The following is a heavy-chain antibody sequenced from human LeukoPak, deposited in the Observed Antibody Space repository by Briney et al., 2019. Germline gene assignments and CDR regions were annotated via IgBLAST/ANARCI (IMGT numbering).Heavy chain of an antibody. Sequence: SETLSLTCTISGASISSFYWSWIRQPPGKGLEWIGCINYSGSTNYNPSLKSRVTISVDTSKNQFSLKLSSVTAADTAVYYCAGRTYFYDSSGYYFDYWGQGTLVTVSS. J-gene: IGHJ4*02. CDR3: AGRTYFYDSSGYYFDY. CDR2: INYSGST. D-gene: IGHD3-22*01. V-gene: IGHV4-59*01. CDR1: GASISSFY.